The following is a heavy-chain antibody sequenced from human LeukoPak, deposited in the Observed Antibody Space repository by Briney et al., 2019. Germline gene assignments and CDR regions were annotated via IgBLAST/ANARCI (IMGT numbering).Heavy chain of an antibody. CDR1: GFTFCIYS. V-gene: IGHV3-21*01. CDR3: ARDLNDAFDI. J-gene: IGHJ3*02. CDR2: ISSSTSYI. Sequence: GGSLRLSCAASGFTFCIYSMNWVRQAPGKGLERVSSISSSTSYIYYADSVKGRFTISRDNARNSLYLQMNSLRAEDTAVYYCARDLNDAFDIWGQGTMVTVSS.